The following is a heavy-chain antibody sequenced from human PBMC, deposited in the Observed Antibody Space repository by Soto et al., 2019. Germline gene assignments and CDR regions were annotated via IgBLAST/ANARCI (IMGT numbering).Heavy chain of an antibody. J-gene: IGHJ3*01. CDR2: FDPEDGET. CDR1: GYTLTELS. D-gene: IGHD3-3*01. CDR3: ATRAFRFGRGAFDL. V-gene: IGHV1-24*01. Sequence: ASVKVSCKVSGYTLTELSMHWVRQAPGKGLGWMGGFDPEDGETIYAQRFQGRVTMTEDTSTDTAYMELSSLRSEDTAVYYCATRAFRFGRGAFDLWGQGTMVNVSS.